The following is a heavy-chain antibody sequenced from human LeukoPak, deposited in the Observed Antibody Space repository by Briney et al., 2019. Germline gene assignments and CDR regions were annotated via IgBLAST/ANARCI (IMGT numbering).Heavy chain of an antibody. CDR3: ARTSGRRFSDGLGI. J-gene: IGHJ3*02. CDR2: IYPGDSDT. D-gene: IGHD1-26*01. CDR1: GYSFSNYW. V-gene: IGHV5-51*01. Sequence: GESLKISCQGSGYSFSNYWIAWVRQMPGKGLEWMGVIYPGDSDTRYNPAFQGLVTISADKSITTAYLHLSSLKASDTAIFYRARTSGRRFSDGLGIWGQGTMVSVSS.